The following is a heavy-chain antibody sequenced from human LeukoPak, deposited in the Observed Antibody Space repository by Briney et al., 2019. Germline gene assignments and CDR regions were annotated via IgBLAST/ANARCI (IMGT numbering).Heavy chain of an antibody. Sequence: GESLKISCKGSGYSFASYWIGWVRQMPGKGLGWMGIIYPGDSDTRYSPSFQGQVTISADKSISTAYLQWSSLKASDTAMYYCARRHQLLSLDYWGQGTLVTVSS. J-gene: IGHJ4*02. CDR2: IYPGDSDT. CDR3: ARRHQLLSLDY. D-gene: IGHD2-2*01. V-gene: IGHV5-51*01. CDR1: GYSFASYW.